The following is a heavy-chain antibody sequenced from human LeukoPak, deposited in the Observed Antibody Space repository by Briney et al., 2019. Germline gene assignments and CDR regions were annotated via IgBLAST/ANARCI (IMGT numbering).Heavy chain of an antibody. CDR1: GGTFSSYA. D-gene: IGHD6-13*01. J-gene: IGHJ4*02. CDR3: ARGIATRTGGFDY. Sequence: ASVKVSCKASGGTFSSYAISWVRQAPGQGLEWMGGIIPIFGTANYAQKFQGRVTITTDESTSTAYMELSSLRPEDTAVYYCARGIATRTGGFDYWGRGTLVTVSS. CDR2: IIPIFGTA. V-gene: IGHV1-69*05.